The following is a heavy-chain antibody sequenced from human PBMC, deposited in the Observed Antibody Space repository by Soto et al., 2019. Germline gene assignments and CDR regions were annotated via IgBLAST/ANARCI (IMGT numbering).Heavy chain of an antibody. CDR2: IYYSGST. J-gene: IGHJ6*03. Sequence: PSETLSLTCTVSGGSISSYYWIWIRQPPGKGLEWIGYIYYSGSTNYNPSLKSRVTISVDTSKNQFSLKLSSVTAADTAVYYCARESIVEYPLPDYYYYYMDVWVKGTTVTVSS. V-gene: IGHV4-59*01. D-gene: IGHD3-10*01. CDR3: ARESIVEYPLPDYYYYYMDV. CDR1: GGSISSYY.